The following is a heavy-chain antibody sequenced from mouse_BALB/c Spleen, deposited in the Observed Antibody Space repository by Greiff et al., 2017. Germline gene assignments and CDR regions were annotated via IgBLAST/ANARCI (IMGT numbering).Heavy chain of an antibody. V-gene: IGHV1-77*01. CDR1: GYTFTDYV. J-gene: IGHJ3*01. Sequence: QVQLQQSGPELVKPGASVKMSCKASGYTFTDYVISWVKQRTGQGLEWIGEIYPGSGSTYYNEKFKGKATLTADKSSNTAYMQLSSLTSEDSAVYFCAIYYGNYVWFAYWGQGTLVTVSA. D-gene: IGHD2-1*01. CDR2: IYPGSGST. CDR3: AIYYGNYVWFAY.